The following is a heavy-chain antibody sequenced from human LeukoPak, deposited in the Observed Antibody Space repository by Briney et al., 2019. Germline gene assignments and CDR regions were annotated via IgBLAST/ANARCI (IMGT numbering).Heavy chain of an antibody. CDR1: GGSISSGGYS. V-gene: IGHV4-30-2*01. D-gene: IGHD4-23*01. J-gene: IGHJ4*02. CDR3: ARKYGGFDY. Sequence: PSQTLSLTCAVSGGSISSGGYSWSWIRQPPGKGLEWIGYIYHSGSTYYNPSIKSRVTISVDRSKNQFSLKLSSVTTADTAVYYCARKYGGFDYWGQGTLVTVSS. CDR2: IYHSGST.